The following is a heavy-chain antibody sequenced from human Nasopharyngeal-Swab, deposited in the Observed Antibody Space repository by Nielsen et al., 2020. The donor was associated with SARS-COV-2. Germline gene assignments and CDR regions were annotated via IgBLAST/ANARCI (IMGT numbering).Heavy chain of an antibody. J-gene: IGHJ4*02. CDR1: GFTFSSYA. CDR3: ARDVYDSSGYYYQDY. CDR2: ISYDGSNK. Sequence: GESLKISCAASGFTFSSYAMHWVRQAPGKGLEWVAVISYDGSNKYYADSVKGRFTISRDNSKNTLYLQMNSLRAEDTVVYYCARDVYDSSGYYYQDYWGQGTLVTVSS. V-gene: IGHV3-30*04. D-gene: IGHD3-22*01.